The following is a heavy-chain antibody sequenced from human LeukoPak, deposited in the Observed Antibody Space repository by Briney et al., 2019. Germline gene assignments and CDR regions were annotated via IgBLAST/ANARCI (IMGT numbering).Heavy chain of an antibody. V-gene: IGHV3-30*02. J-gene: IGHJ3*02. CDR1: GFTSSSYG. D-gene: IGHD3-3*01. CDR2: IRYDGSNK. CDR3: AKIGGFWSGSGAFDI. Sequence: PGGSLRLSCAASGFTSSSYGMHWVRQAPGKGLEWVAFIRYDGSNKYYADSVKGRFTISRDNSKNTLYLQMNRLRAEDTAVYYCAKIGGFWSGSGAFDIWGQGTMVTVSS.